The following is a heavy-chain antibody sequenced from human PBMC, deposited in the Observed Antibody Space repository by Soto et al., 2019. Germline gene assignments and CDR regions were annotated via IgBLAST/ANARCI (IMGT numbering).Heavy chain of an antibody. CDR2: IYYSGST. Sequence: SETLSITCTVSGGSISSYYWSWIRHPPGKGLEWIGYIYYSGSTYYNPSHKSRVTISVDTSKNQFSLKLSSVTAADTAVYYCARVLRRYYYDSSGYYYYAFDIWGQGTMVTVSS. CDR1: GGSISSYY. J-gene: IGHJ3*02. D-gene: IGHD3-22*01. V-gene: IGHV4-59*08. CDR3: ARVLRRYYYDSSGYYYYAFDI.